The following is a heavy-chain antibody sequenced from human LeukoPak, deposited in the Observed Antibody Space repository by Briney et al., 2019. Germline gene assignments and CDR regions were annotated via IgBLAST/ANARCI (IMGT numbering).Heavy chain of an antibody. D-gene: IGHD2-15*01. J-gene: IGHJ4*02. CDR1: GGTFSSYA. CDR2: TIPILGIA. CDR3: AREAVVVVAATHFFDY. V-gene: IGHV1-69*04. Sequence: SVKVSCKASGGTFSSYAISWVRQAPGQGLEWMGRTIPILGIANYAQKFQGRVTITADKSTSTAYMELSSLRSEDTAVYYCAREAVVVVAATHFFDYWGQGTLVTVSS.